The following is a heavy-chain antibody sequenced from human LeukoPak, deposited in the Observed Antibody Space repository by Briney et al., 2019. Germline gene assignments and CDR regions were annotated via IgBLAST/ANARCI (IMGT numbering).Heavy chain of an antibody. J-gene: IGHJ4*02. V-gene: IGHV3-21*01. Sequence: GGSLRLSCAAPGFTFSSYSMNWVRQAPGKGLEWVSSISSSSSYIYYADSVKGRFTISRDNAKNSLYLQMNSLRAEDTAVYYCARDLSGYSYGYDYWGQGTLVTVSS. CDR3: ARDLSGYSYGYDY. CDR1: GFTFSSYS. D-gene: IGHD5-18*01. CDR2: ISSSSSYI.